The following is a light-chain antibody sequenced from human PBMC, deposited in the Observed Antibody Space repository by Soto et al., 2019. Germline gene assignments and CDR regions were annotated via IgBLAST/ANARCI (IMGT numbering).Light chain of an antibody. CDR2: GVS. V-gene: IGLV2-14*01. Sequence: QSALTQSASVSGSPGQSITISCTGTSSDVGGYKFVSWYQQHPGKAPKLMIYGVSNRPSGVSDRFSGSKSGNTASLTISGLQAEDEADYYCSSYTSSSAVVFGGGTKLTVL. J-gene: IGLJ3*02. CDR3: SSYTSSSAVV. CDR1: SSDVGGYKF.